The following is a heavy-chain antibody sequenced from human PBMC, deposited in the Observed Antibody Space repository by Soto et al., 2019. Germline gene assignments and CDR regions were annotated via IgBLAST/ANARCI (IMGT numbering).Heavy chain of an antibody. CDR3: ASHHSSSSLYFDS. V-gene: IGHV3-11*01. J-gene: IGHJ4*02. CDR1: GFTVSGND. D-gene: IGHD6-13*01. CDR2: IGSSGRAI. Sequence: QLQLLESGGDLVKPGGSLRLSCAASGFTVSGNDLSWIRQAPGKGLEWVSSIGSSGRAIYYADSVKGRFTISRDNTKDSLYLHLSSLRAKDTPIYYCASHHSSSSLYFDSWGQGTLVTVSS.